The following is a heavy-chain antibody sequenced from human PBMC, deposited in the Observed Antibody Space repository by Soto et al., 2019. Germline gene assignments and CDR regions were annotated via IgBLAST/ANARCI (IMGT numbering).Heavy chain of an antibody. CDR2: ISGSGGST. D-gene: IGHD3-9*01. CDR1: GFTFSSYA. Sequence: PWWSLRLSCAASGFTFSSYAMSWVRQAPGKGLEWVSAISGSGGSTYYADSVKGRFTISRDNSKNTLYLQMNSLRAEDTAVYYCAKDRDYDILTGYYNPYYYYGMDVWGQGTTVTVSS. CDR3: AKDRDYDILTGYYNPYYYYGMDV. V-gene: IGHV3-23*01. J-gene: IGHJ6*02.